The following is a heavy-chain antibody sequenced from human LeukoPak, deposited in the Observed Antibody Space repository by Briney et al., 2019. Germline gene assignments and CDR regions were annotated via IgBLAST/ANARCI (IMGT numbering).Heavy chain of an antibody. CDR3: ARDKSTVAAGMNDY. CDR2: INHSGST. CDR1: GGSFSGYY. D-gene: IGHD6-13*01. J-gene: IGHJ4*02. Sequence: SETLSLTCAVYGGSFSGYYWSWIRQPPGKGLEWIGEINHSGSTNYNPSLKSRVTISVDTSKNQFSLKLSSVTAADTAVYYCARDKSTVAAGMNDYWGQGTLVTVSS. V-gene: IGHV4-34*01.